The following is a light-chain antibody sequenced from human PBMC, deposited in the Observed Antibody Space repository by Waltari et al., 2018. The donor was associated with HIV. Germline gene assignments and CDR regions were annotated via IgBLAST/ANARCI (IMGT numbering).Light chain of an antibody. CDR1: SGSVSTSNY. Sequence: QTVVTQETSFSVSPGGTVTLTCGLSSGSVSTSNYPSWYQQTPGQPPRTRIHSTNSRSSGVPDRFSGSILGNKAALTITGAQADDESDYYCVLFVGSGIWVFGGGTKLTVL. V-gene: IGLV8-61*01. CDR3: VLFVGSGIWV. J-gene: IGLJ3*02. CDR2: STN.